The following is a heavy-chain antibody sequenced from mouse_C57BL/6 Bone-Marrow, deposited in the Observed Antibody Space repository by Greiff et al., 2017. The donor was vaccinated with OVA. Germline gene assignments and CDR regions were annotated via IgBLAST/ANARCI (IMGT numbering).Heavy chain of an antibody. J-gene: IGHJ2*01. Sequence: QVQLQQSGPELVKPGASVKISCKASGYAFSSSWMNWVKQRPGKGLEWIGRIYPGDGDTNYNGKFKGKATLTADKSSSTAYMQLSSLTSEDSAVYFCARRGYYGSSYQGLLDYWGQGTTLTVSS. CDR2: IYPGDGDT. V-gene: IGHV1-82*01. D-gene: IGHD1-1*01. CDR3: ARRGYYGSSYQGLLDY. CDR1: GYAFSSSW.